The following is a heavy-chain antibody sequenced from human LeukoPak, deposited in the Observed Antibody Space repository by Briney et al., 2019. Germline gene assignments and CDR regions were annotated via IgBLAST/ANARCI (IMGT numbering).Heavy chain of an antibody. Sequence: ASVKVSCKASGYTFTGYYMHWVRQAPGQGLEWMGWINPNSGGTNYAQKFQGRVTLTRDTSISTAYMELSRLRSNDTAVYFCARGPWFGELTDAFDIWGQGTMVTVSS. J-gene: IGHJ3*02. V-gene: IGHV1-2*02. CDR3: ARGPWFGELTDAFDI. CDR2: INPNSGGT. D-gene: IGHD3-10*01. CDR1: GYTFTGYY.